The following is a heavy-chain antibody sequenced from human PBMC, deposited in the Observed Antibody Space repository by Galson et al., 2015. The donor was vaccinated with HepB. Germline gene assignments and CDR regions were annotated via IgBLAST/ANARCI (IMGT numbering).Heavy chain of an antibody. Sequence: TLRLSSAAPGFGFSDSAIHWVRQASGKGLGWVGRIRGNCNNYATEYSASVKGRFTISRDDSKNTAFLQMNSLKTDDTAIYHCTRQGEAGLFDYWGQGTLVTVSS. CDR2: IRGNCNNYAT. CDR1: GFGFSDSA. D-gene: IGHD6-13*01. V-gene: IGHV3-73*01. CDR3: TRQGEAGLFDY. J-gene: IGHJ4*02.